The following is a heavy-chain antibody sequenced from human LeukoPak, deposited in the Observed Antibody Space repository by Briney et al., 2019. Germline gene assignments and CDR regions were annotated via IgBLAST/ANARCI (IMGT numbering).Heavy chain of an antibody. V-gene: IGHV1-69*06. D-gene: IGHD3-22*01. CDR3: ARVGDSSGYYSVFDY. CDR1: GYTFTSYG. Sequence: SVKVSCKASGYTFTSYGISWVRQAPGQGLEWMGGIIPIFGTANYAQKFQGRVTITADKSTSTAYMELSSLRSEDTAVYYCARVGDSSGYYSVFDYWGQGTLVTVSS. J-gene: IGHJ4*02. CDR2: IIPIFGTA.